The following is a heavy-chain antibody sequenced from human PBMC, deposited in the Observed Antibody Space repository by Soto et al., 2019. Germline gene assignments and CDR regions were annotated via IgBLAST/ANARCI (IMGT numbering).Heavy chain of an antibody. V-gene: IGHV3-30-3*01. CDR1: GFTFSSYA. CDR2: ISYDGSNK. Sequence: PGGSLRLSCAASGFTFSSYAMHWVRQAPGKGLEWVAVISYDGSNKYYADSVKGRFTISRDNSKNTLYLQMNSLRAEDTAVYYCARAGYSSPYYFDYWGQGTLVTVS. D-gene: IGHD6-13*01. J-gene: IGHJ4*02. CDR3: ARAGYSSPYYFDY.